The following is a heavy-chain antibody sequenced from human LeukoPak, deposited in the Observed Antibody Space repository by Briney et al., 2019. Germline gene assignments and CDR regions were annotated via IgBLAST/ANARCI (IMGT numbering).Heavy chain of an antibody. D-gene: IGHD6-6*01. V-gene: IGHV4-59*01. J-gene: IGHJ6*03. Sequence: SETLSLTCTVSGGSISSYYWSWIRQPPGKGLEWIGYIYYSGSTNYNPSLKSRVTISVDTSKNQFSLKLSSVTAADTAVYYCAGAARRPGTTYYYYMDVWGKGTTVTVSS. CDR1: GGSISSYY. CDR3: AGAARRPGTTYYYYMDV. CDR2: IYYSGST.